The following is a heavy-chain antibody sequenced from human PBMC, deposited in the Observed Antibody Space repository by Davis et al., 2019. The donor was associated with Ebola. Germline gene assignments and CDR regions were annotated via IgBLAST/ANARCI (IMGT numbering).Heavy chain of an antibody. V-gene: IGHV1-69*13. CDR1: GGTFSSYA. Sequence: SVKVSCKASGGTFSSYAISWVRQAPGQGLEWMGGIIPIFGTANYAQKFQGRVTITADESTSTAYMELSSLRSEDTAVYYCARAPLYCSGGSCYSVYFDYWGQGTLVTVSS. J-gene: IGHJ4*02. CDR2: IIPIFGTA. D-gene: IGHD2-15*01. CDR3: ARAPLYCSGGSCYSVYFDY.